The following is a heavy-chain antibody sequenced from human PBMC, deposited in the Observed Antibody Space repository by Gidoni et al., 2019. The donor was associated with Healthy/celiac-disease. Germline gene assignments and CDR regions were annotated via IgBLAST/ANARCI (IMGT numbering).Heavy chain of an antibody. V-gene: IGHV3-23*01. J-gene: IGHJ4*02. D-gene: IGHD3-16*02. CDR3: AKVVRLGELSLSGFDY. CDR2: ISGSGGST. Sequence: EVQLLESGGGLVQPGGSLRLSCAAPGFPFSSYAMSWVRQAPGKGLEWVSAISGSGGSTYYADSVKGRFTISRDNSKNTLYLQMNSLRAEDTAVYYCAKVVRLGELSLSGFDYWGQGTLVTVSS. CDR1: GFPFSSYA.